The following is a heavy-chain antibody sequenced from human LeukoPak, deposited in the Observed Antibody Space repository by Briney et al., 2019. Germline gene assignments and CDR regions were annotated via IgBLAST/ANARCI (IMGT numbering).Heavy chain of an antibody. CDR2: INHSGST. Sequence: PSETLSLTCAVYGGSFSGYYWSWIRQPPGKGLEWIGEINHSGSTNYNPSLKSRVTISVDTSKNQFSLKLSSVTAADTAVYYCARQTYHYDKGAFDIWGQGTMVTVSS. CDR1: GGSFSGYY. J-gene: IGHJ3*02. V-gene: IGHV4-34*01. D-gene: IGHD3-22*01. CDR3: ARQTYHYDKGAFDI.